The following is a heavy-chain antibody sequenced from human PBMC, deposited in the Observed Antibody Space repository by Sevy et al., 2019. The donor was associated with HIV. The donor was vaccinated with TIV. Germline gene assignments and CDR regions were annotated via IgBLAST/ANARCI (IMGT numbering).Heavy chain of an antibody. CDR1: GFTFSDYS. Sequence: GGSLRLSCAASGFTFSDYSMNWVRQAPGKGLEWVSYISSSSSPLYYADSVKGRFTISRDNAKNSLYLQMDSLRDEDTAVYYCSSNGDYDYWGQGTLVTVSS. J-gene: IGHJ4*02. CDR2: ISSSSSPL. D-gene: IGHD4-17*01. CDR3: SSNGDYDY. V-gene: IGHV3-48*02.